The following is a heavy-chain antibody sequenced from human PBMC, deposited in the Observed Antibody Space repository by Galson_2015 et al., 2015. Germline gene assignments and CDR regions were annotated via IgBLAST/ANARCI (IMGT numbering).Heavy chain of an antibody. V-gene: IGHV3-30-3*01. CDR2: ISYAGSNK. CDR1: GFTFSSSA. CDR3: ARVGGDIAARTWGYFDY. J-gene: IGHJ4*02. Sequence: SLRLSCAASGFTFSSSAMHWVRPAPGKGLEWEAVISYAGSNKFYADSVKGRFTISRDNSKNTLYLQMNSLRPEDTAVYYCARVGGDIAARTWGYFDYWVQGTLVTVSS. D-gene: IGHD6-6*01.